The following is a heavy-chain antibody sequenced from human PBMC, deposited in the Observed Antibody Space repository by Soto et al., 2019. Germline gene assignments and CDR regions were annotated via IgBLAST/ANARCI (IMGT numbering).Heavy chain of an antibody. J-gene: IGHJ5*02. CDR3: AKDAVSGDGIWLMDS. Sequence: GGSLRLSCAASGFTFTNYWMQWVRQAPGKGLVWVSRINSDGSSTSHADSVKGRFTISRDNANSLYLQMDSLRVEDTAIYYCAKDAVSGDGIWLMDSWGQGTVVTVSS. CDR2: INSDGSST. D-gene: IGHD4-17*01. CDR1: GFTFTNYW. V-gene: IGHV3-74*01.